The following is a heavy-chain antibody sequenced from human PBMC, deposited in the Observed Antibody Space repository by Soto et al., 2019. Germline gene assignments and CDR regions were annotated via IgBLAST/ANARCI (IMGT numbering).Heavy chain of an antibody. CDR3: ARCYCTNGVCYDHYGMDV. CDR1: GGTFSSYA. J-gene: IGHJ6*02. V-gene: IGHV1-69*13. D-gene: IGHD2-8*01. CDR2: IIPIFGTA. Sequence: SVKVSCKASGGTFSSYAISWVRQAPGQGLEWMGGIIPIFGTANYAQKFQGRVTITADESTSTAYMELSSLRSEDTAVYYCARCYCTNGVCYDHYGMDVWGQGTTVTVSS.